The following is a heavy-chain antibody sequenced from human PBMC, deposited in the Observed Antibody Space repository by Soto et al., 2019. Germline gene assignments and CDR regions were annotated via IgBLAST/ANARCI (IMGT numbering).Heavy chain of an antibody. CDR2: IYPRDSDT. J-gene: IGHJ3*02. CDR1: GFSFTSYW. Sequence: PGESLKISCKGSGFSFTSYWIGWVRQMPGKGLECMGIIYPRDSDTRYNPSFQGQVTISVDESISTAYLQWSSLGTSDTAIYYCARTGLSHAHEISSQGTMFTVSS. D-gene: IGHD2-21*02. V-gene: IGHV5-51*01. CDR3: ARTGLSHAHEI.